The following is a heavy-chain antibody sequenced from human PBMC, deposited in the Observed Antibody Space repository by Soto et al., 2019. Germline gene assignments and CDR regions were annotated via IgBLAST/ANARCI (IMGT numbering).Heavy chain of an antibody. CDR2: IWYDGSNK. CDR1: GFTFSSYG. J-gene: IGHJ5*02. D-gene: IGHD5-18*01. V-gene: IGHV3-33*01. CDR3: ARTWGVDTAMDDP. Sequence: PGGSLRLSCAASGFTFSSYGMHWVRQAPGKGLEWVAVIWYDGSNKYYADSVKGRFTISRDNSKNTLYLQMNSLRAEDTAVYYCARTWGVDTAMDDPWGQGTLVTVSS.